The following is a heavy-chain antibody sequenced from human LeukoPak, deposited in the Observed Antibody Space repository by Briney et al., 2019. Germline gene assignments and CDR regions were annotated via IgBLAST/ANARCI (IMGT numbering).Heavy chain of an antibody. J-gene: IGHJ4*02. D-gene: IGHD4-17*01. V-gene: IGHV4-59*08. Sequence: SETLSLTCTVSGGSISSYYWSWIRQPPGKGLEWIGYIYYSGSTNYNPSLRSRVTISVDTSKNQFSLKLSSVTAADTAVYYCARGGNYGDYDGYFDYWGQGTLITVSS. CDR3: ARGGNYGDYDGYFDY. CDR1: GGSISSYY. CDR2: IYYSGST.